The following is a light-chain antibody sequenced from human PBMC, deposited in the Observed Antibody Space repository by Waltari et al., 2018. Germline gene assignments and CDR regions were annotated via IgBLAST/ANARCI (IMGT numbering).Light chain of an antibody. Sequence: SYVVTQPPSVSVAPGETANIPCGGDHIDTYSIHWYQQKAGQAPVLVIFYDRDRPSGIPDRFSGSNSGNTATLTISRVEAGDEARYYCHVWHPHVDPGVFGTGTEVTVL. J-gene: IGLJ1*01. V-gene: IGLV3-21*04. CDR1: HIDTYS. CDR3: HVWHPHVDPGV. CDR2: YDR.